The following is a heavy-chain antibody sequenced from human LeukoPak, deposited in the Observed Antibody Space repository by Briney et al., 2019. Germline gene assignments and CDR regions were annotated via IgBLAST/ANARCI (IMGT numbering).Heavy chain of an antibody. CDR3: ATTRNLCSWFDP. CDR1: GGSFSDYY. J-gene: IGHJ5*02. V-gene: IGHV4-34*01. D-gene: IGHD5-24*01. CDR2: INHSGSP. Sequence: SETLSLTCAVYGGSFSDYYWSWIRQPPGKGLEWIGEINHSGSPNYNPSLKSRVTISVDTSKNQISLKLSSVTAADTAVYYCATTRNLCSWFDPWGQGTLVTVS.